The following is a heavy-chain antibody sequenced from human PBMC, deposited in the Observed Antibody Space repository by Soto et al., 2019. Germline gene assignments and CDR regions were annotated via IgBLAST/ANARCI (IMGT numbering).Heavy chain of an antibody. Sequence: SGPTLVNPTETLTLTCTVSGFSLSNARMGVSWIRQPPGKALEWLAHIFSNDEKSYSTSLKSRLTISKDTSKSQVVLTMTNMDPVDTATYYCARIGDGYNYGAGWFDPWGQGTLLTVSS. CDR1: GFSLSNARMG. J-gene: IGHJ5*02. CDR2: IFSNDEK. V-gene: IGHV2-26*01. CDR3: ARIGDGYNYGAGWFDP. D-gene: IGHD5-12*01.